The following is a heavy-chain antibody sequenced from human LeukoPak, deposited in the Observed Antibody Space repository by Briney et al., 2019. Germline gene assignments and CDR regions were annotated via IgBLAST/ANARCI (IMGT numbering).Heavy chain of an antibody. Sequence: ASVKVSCKVSGYTLTELSMHWVRQAPGKGLEWMGGFDPEDGETIYAQKFQGRVTMTRDTSTSTVYMELSSLRSEDTAVYYCAKGKQQLGYWGQGTLVTVSS. V-gene: IGHV1-24*01. J-gene: IGHJ4*02. CDR3: AKGKQQLGY. CDR2: FDPEDGET. CDR1: GYTLTELS. D-gene: IGHD6-13*01.